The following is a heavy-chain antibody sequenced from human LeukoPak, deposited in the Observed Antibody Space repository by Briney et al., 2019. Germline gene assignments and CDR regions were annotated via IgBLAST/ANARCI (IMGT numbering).Heavy chain of an antibody. V-gene: IGHV3-49*04. CDR3: WVCYYDSSGYCDY. CDR2: IRSKAYGGTT. D-gene: IGHD3-22*01. CDR1: GFTFGDYA. J-gene: IGHJ4*02. Sequence: QPGRSLRLSCTASGFTFGDYAMSWVRQAPGKGLEWVGFIRSKAYGGTTVYAASVKGRFTISRDDSKSIAYLQMNSLKTEDTAVYYCWVCYYDSSGYCDYWGQGTLVTVSS.